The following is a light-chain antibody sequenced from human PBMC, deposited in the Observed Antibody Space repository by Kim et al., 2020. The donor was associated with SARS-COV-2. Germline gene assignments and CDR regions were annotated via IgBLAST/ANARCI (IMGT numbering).Light chain of an antibody. Sequence: QSATISCSGTGSDVGAYTYISWYQQHTGKAPKLIVYRVTERASGVPDRFSGSRSGPTSSLTISGLQADDEADCCCCSFAGLYTHVFGGGTKVTVL. CDR1: GSDVGAYTY. J-gene: IGLJ2*01. V-gene: IGLV2-11*03. CDR3: CSFAGLYTHV. CDR2: RVT.